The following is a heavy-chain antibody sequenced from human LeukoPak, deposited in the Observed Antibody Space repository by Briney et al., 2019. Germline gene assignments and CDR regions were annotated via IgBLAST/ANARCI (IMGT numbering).Heavy chain of an antibody. CDR2: ISAYNGNT. J-gene: IGHJ6*02. CDR3: ARDDIGAACRRKVYYYYGMDV. CDR1: GYTFTSYG. V-gene: IGHV1-18*01. Sequence: ASVKVSCKASGYTFTSYGISWVRHAPGQGLEWMGWISAYNGNTNYAQKLQGRVTMTTDTSTSTAYMELRSLRSDDTAVYYCARDDIGAACRRKVYYYYGMDVWGQGTTVTVSS. D-gene: IGHD6-13*01.